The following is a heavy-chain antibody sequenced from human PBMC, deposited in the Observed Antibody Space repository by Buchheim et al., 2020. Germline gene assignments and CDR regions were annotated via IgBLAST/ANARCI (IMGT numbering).Heavy chain of an antibody. CDR1: GFIFSGYS. CDR2: ITSSSSAI. V-gene: IGHV3-48*02. D-gene: IGHD3-16*01. CDR3: ARDLGRAYAMDV. Sequence: EVQLVESGGDLVQPGGSLRLSCVGSGFIFSGYSMNWVRQAPGKGLEWVSHITSSSSAIYYADSVKGRFTMARDNAKNSMYLQMNSLSDEDTAVYYCARDLGRAYAMDVWGQGTT. J-gene: IGHJ6*02.